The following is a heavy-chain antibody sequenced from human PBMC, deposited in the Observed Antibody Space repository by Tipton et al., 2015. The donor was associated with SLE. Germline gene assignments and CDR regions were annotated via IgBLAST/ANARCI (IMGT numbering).Heavy chain of an antibody. CDR1: GDFLTTSVYY. Sequence: TLSLTCSVSGDFLTTSVYYWGWIRQHPVMGLEWVGHISYSGGTYYNPSLKSRLVMSVDTPNSHFSLRLNSVTAADTAVYYCARLSGNYFFYMDVWGKGTTVTFSS. D-gene: IGHD1-14*01. J-gene: IGHJ6*03. V-gene: IGHV4-31*03. CDR3: ARLSGNYFFYMDV. CDR2: ISYSGGT.